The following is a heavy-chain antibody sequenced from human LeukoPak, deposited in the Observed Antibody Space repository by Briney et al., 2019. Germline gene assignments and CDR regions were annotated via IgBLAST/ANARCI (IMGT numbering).Heavy chain of an antibody. D-gene: IGHD3-10*01. CDR3: ARDLLFGELLGAFY. CDR2: INPNSGGT. V-gene: IGHV1-2*02. J-gene: IGHJ4*02. CDR1: GYTFTGYY. Sequence: ASVKVSCKASGYTFTGYYMHWVRQAPGQGLEWKGWINPNSGGTNYAQKFQGRVTMTRDTSISTAYMELSRLRSDDTAVYYCARDLLFGELLGAFYWGQGTLVTVSS.